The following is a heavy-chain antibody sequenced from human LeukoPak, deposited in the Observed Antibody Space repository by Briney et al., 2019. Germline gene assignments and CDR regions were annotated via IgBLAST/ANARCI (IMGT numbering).Heavy chain of an antibody. CDR3: ATFRVWVDCGGDCYTDY. D-gene: IGHD2-21*02. J-gene: IGHJ4*02. Sequence: ASVKVSCKASGYTFTSYGISWVRQAPGQGLEWMGWMNPNSGNTGYAQKFQGRVTMTRNTSISTAYMELSSLRSEDTVVYYCATFRVWVDCGGDCYTDYWGQGTLVTVSS. CDR2: MNPNSGNT. CDR1: GYTFTSYG. V-gene: IGHV1-8*02.